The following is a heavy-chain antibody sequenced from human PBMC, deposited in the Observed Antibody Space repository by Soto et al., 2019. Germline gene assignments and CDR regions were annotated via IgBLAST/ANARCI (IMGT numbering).Heavy chain of an antibody. CDR1: GGSISSSNW. V-gene: IGHV4-4*02. D-gene: IGHD3-22*01. CDR2: IYHSGST. J-gene: IGHJ3*02. Sequence: LSLTCAVSGGSISSSNWWSWVRQPPGRGLEWIGEIYHSGSTNYTPSLKSRVTISVDKSKNQFSLKLSSVTAADTAVYYCARDGYYYSSGYFGSAFAIWGQGTMDTVSS. CDR3: ARDGYYYSSGYFGSAFAI.